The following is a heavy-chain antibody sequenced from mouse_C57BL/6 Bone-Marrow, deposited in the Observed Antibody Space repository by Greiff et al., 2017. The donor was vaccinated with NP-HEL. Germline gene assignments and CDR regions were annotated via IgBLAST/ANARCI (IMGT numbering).Heavy chain of an antibody. J-gene: IGHJ2*01. V-gene: IGHV1-83*01. Sequence: VQLQQSGPELVKPGASVKMSCKASGYTFTDYYMHWVKQKPGKGLEWIGEIYPGSGNTYYNEKFKGKATLTADTSSSTAYMQLSSLTSEDSAVYFCDPSNGYWGQGTTLTVSS. CDR1: YTFTDYYM. CDR3: PSNGY. CDR2: YPGSGNTY.